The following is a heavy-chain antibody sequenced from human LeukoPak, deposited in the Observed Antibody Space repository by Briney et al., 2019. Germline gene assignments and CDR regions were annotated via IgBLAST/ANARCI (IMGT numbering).Heavy chain of an antibody. CDR3: ARAGEYYDFWSGSGGYFDY. V-gene: IGHV3-7*01. D-gene: IGHD3-3*01. CDR1: GFTFSSYW. CDR2: IKQDGSEK. Sequence: HPGGSLRLSCAASGFTFSSYWMSWVRQAPGKGLEWVANIKQDGSEKYYVDSVKGRFTISRDNAKNSLYLQMNSLRAEDTAVYYCARAGEYYDFWSGSGGYFDYWGQGTLVTVSS. J-gene: IGHJ4*02.